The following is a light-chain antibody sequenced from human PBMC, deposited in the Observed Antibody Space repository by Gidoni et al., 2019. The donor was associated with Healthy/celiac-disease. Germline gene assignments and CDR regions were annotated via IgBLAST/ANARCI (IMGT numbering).Light chain of an antibody. V-gene: IGKV3-20*01. J-gene: IGKJ4*01. CDR2: GAS. CDR1: QRVSSSC. Sequence: EIVLTQSPGTLSLSPGERATLSCRASQRVSSSCLAWYQQKPGQAPRLLSYGASSRATGIPDRFSGSGSGTDFTLTISRLEPEDFAVYYCQQYGSSPPITFGGGTKVEIK. CDR3: QQYGSSPPIT.